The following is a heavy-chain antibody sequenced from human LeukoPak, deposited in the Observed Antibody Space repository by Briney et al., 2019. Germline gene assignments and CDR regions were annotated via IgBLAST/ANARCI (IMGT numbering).Heavy chain of an antibody. Sequence: SETLSLTCAVYGGSFSGYYWSWIRQPPGKGLEWIGSIYYSGSTYYNPSLKSRVTISVDTSKNQFSLKLSSVTAADTAVYYCARSGLGTVVTPLNWFDPWGQGTLVTVSS. D-gene: IGHD4-23*01. CDR1: GGSFSGYY. V-gene: IGHV4-34*01. J-gene: IGHJ5*02. CDR2: IYYSGST. CDR3: ARSGLGTVVTPLNWFDP.